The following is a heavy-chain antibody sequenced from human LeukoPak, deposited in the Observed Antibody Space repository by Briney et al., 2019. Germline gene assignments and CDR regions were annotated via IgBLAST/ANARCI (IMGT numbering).Heavy chain of an antibody. CDR3: ARRDGYCSSTRCYAHWFDP. CDR2: IYHDDSDT. D-gene: IGHD2-2*01. CDR1: GYNFSNYW. Sequence: GESLKISCQGSGYNFSNYWIGWARQMPGKGLEWMGIIYHDDSDTRYSPSFQGQVTISADKSISTAYVQWSNLKSSDTAIYYCARRDGYCSSTRCYAHWFDPWGQGTLVTVSS. V-gene: IGHV5-51*01. J-gene: IGHJ5*02.